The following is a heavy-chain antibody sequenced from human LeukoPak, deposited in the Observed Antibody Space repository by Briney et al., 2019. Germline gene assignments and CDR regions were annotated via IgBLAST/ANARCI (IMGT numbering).Heavy chain of an antibody. CDR3: ARVRYYYGSGSYLDY. Sequence: GGSLRLSCAASGFTFDDYGMSWVRQAPGKGLEWVSGINWNGGSTGYADSVKGRFTISRDNAKNSLYLQMNSLRAEDTALYYCARVRYYYGSGSYLDYWGQGTLVTVSS. J-gene: IGHJ4*02. V-gene: IGHV3-20*04. D-gene: IGHD3-10*01. CDR2: INWNGGST. CDR1: GFTFDDYG.